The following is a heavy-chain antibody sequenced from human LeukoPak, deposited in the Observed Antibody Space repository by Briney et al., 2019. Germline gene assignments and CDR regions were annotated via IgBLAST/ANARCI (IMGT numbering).Heavy chain of an antibody. D-gene: IGHD1-26*01. Sequence: GASVKVSCKASGYPFTSYYMHWVRQAPGQGLEWMGIINPRGGSISYAQKLQGRVTMTTDTSTSTAYMELRSLRSDDTAVYYCARIVGAFGGGPDNWFDPWGQGTLVTVSS. CDR1: GYPFTSYY. V-gene: IGHV1-46*01. J-gene: IGHJ5*02. CDR2: INPRGGSI. CDR3: ARIVGAFGGGPDNWFDP.